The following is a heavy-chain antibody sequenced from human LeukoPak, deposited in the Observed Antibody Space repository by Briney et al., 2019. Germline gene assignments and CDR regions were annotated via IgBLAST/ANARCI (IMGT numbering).Heavy chain of an antibody. J-gene: IGHJ4*02. D-gene: IGHD6-13*01. Sequence: PGGSLRLSCSASGFTFSSYAMHWVRQAPGKGLEYVSAISSNGGSTYYADSVKGRFTISRDNSKNTLYLQMSSLRAEDTAVYYYVKDQSHIAAAGTGYLGYWGQGTLVTVSS. CDR1: GFTFSSYA. V-gene: IGHV3-64D*06. CDR2: ISSNGGST. CDR3: VKDQSHIAAAGTGYLGY.